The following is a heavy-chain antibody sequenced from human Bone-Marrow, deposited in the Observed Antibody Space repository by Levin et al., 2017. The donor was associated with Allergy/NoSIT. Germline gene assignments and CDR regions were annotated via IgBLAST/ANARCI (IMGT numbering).Heavy chain of an antibody. Sequence: GESLKISCAASGFTFSDYHMSWVRQAPGKGLEWVSYISSSGTTIYYADSVKGRFTISRDNAKNSLYLQMNSLRAEDTAVYYCAREGRDYYASGSYSFLGRRHQAISQNAMDVWGQGTTVTVSS. CDR1: GFTFSDYH. V-gene: IGHV3-11*01. CDR3: AREGRDYYASGSYSFLGRRHQAISQNAMDV. J-gene: IGHJ6*02. CDR2: ISSSGTTI. D-gene: IGHD3-10*01.